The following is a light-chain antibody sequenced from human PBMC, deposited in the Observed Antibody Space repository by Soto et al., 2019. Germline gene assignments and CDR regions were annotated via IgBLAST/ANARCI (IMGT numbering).Light chain of an antibody. CDR1: SGDIGSYNF. Sequence: QSVLTQPASVSGSPGQSITISCSGTSGDIGSYNFVSWYQQHPGKAPKLMIYDVSNRPPGVSNRFSGSKSGNTASLTISGLQAEDEADYYCTSFTTSNTHVIGPGTKVTVL. J-gene: IGLJ1*01. CDR3: TSFTTSNTHV. V-gene: IGLV2-14*03. CDR2: DVS.